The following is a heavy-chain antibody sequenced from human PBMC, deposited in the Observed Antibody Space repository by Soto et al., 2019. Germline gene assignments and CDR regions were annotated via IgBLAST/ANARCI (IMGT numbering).Heavy chain of an antibody. D-gene: IGHD2-15*01. CDR2: ITPLFGIP. Sequence: QVQLVQSGAEVKKPGSSVKVSCKASGGTSRSLSITWVRQAPGQGLEWMGGITPLFGIPNYPQKFQGRLTITADKSTGTAYLELSSLRSEDTAVEYCARDPHSAGGWFDTWGRGTLVTVSS. V-gene: IGHV1-69*17. CDR3: ARDPHSAGGWFDT. CDR1: GGTSRSLS. J-gene: IGHJ5*02.